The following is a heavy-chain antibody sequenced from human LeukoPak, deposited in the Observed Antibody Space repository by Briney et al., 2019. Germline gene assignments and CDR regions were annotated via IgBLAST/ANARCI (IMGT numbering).Heavy chain of an antibody. D-gene: IGHD3/OR15-3a*01. CDR2: IYSVGTT. V-gene: IGHV3-53*01. J-gene: IGHJ4*02. CDR1: GFTFSEYY. CDR3: ARVLDWPAVTDS. Sequence: GGSLRLSRAASGFTFSEYYMSWVRQAPGKGLEWVSVIYSVGTTYYADSVRGRFTISRDNSKNTLYLQMNSLRAEDTAVYYCARVLDWPAVTDSWGQGTLVTVSS.